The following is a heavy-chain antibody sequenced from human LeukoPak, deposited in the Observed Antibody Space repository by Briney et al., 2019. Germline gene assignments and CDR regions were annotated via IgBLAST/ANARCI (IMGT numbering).Heavy chain of an antibody. Sequence: PSETLSLTCAVSAGSVGSRSSYWAWIRQSPGNGLEWIGIISVNGLTYYNPSLRSRVAMSVDTSKRQFSLKVNSVTAADTAVYFCARRFTGENYFDSWGQGILVAVSS. CDR1: AGSVGSRSSY. J-gene: IGHJ4*02. CDR2: ISVNGLT. CDR3: ARRFTGENYFDS. V-gene: IGHV4-39*07. D-gene: IGHD1-14*01.